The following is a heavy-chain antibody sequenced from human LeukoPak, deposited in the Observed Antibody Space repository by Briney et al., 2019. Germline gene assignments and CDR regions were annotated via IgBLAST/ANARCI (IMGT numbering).Heavy chain of an antibody. V-gene: IGHV3-11*01. D-gene: IGHD6-13*01. CDR1: GFTFSDYY. Sequence: PGGSLRLSCAASGFTFSDYYMSWIRQAPGKGLEWVSYISGSGSTIYYTDSVKGRFTISRDNAKNSLYLQMNSLRAEDTAVYYCARIGPYSNSWPHLDYWGQGTLVTVSS. CDR3: ARIGPYSNSWPHLDY. J-gene: IGHJ4*02. CDR2: ISGSGSTI.